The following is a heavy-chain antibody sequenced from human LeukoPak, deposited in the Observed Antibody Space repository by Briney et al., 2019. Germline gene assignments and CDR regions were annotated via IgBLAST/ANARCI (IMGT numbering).Heavy chain of an antibody. CDR3: ARGHEYYYDSSGYYPNWFDP. V-gene: IGHV1-2*02. J-gene: IGHJ5*02. CDR1: GYTFTGYY. CDR2: INPNSGGT. D-gene: IGHD3-22*01. Sequence: GASVKVSCKASGYTFTGYYMHWVRQAPGQGLEWMGWINPNSGGTNYAQKFQGRVTMTRDTSISTAYMELSRLRSEDTAVYYCARGHEYYYDSSGYYPNWFDPWGQGTLVTVSS.